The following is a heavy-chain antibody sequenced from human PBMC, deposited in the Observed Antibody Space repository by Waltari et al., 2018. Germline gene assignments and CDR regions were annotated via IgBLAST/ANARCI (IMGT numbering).Heavy chain of an antibody. CDR1: GFPHSNHW. CDR3: ARLAPKTYRSPVPGRDYYYGLDV. J-gene: IGHJ6*02. CDR2: INGDGSTS. V-gene: IGHV3-74*01. Sequence: EEQLVESGGGLVKPGDSLRLSCAASGFPHSNHWMHWVRPAPGKGLVWVSRINGDGSTSNYADSVKGRFTISRDNTKKTLYLQMKRLRVEDTAVYYCARLAPKTYRSPVPGRDYYYGLDVWGQGTTVTVSS. D-gene: IGHD6-13*01.